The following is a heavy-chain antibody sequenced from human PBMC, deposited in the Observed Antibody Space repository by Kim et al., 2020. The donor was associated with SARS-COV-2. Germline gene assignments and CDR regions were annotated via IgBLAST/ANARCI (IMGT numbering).Heavy chain of an antibody. D-gene: IGHD3-22*01. CDR1: GFTFSNAW. CDR2: IKSKTDGGTT. J-gene: IGHJ4*02. Sequence: GGSLRLSCAASGFTFSNAWMSWVRQAPGKGLEWVGRIKSKTDGGTTDYAAPVKGRFTISRDDSKNTLYLQMNSLKTEDTAVYYCTTDRGSSGYPEFDYWGQGTLVTVSS. V-gene: IGHV3-15*01. CDR3: TTDRGSSGYPEFDY.